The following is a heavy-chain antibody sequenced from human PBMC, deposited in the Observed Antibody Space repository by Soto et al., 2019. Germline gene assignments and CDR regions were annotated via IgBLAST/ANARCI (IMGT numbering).Heavy chain of an antibody. V-gene: IGHV3-23*01. CDR3: ARRGIVSYYDY. J-gene: IGHJ4*02. CDR2: ISGSGGST. CDR1: GFTFRSYA. D-gene: IGHD2-21*01. Sequence: EVQLLASGGGLVQPGGSLRRSCAASGFTFRSYAMRWVRQAPGKGLEWVSAISGSGGSTYYADYVKRRFTISIDNSKKTLYLKMISLRAEGTAVYYCARRGIVSYYDYWGQGTLVTVSS.